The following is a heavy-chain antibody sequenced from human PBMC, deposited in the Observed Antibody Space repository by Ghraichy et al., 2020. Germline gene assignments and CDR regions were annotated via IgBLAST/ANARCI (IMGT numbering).Heavy chain of an antibody. J-gene: IGHJ4*02. V-gene: IGHV4-61*01. CDR1: GGSVSSRSYY. CDR2: LYYSGST. D-gene: IGHD4-23*01. CDR3: ASQRLPPYGGLGY. Sequence: SETLSLTCTVSGGSVSSRSYYWSWIRQPPGKGLEWIGTLYYSGSTNYNPSLKRRVTIAVDTTKNPFSLRLRSVTAADTAVYYCASQRLPPYGGLGYWGQGTLVTVSS.